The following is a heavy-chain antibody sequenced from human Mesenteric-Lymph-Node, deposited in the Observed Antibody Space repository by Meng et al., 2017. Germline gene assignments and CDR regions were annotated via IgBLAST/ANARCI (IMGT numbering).Heavy chain of an antibody. D-gene: IGHD4-17*01. J-gene: IGHJ6*02. V-gene: IGHV4-30-2*01. Sequence: QLQLQESGSGLVKPSQTLSLTCAVSSGPIVSTDYSCSWIRRPPGKGLEWIGYIYHNGSTYYNPYFKSRVTISLDRSKNQVSLKLNSVTAADTAVYSCARVRYGDSKNYNYGMDVWGQGTTVTVSS. CDR1: SGPIVSTDYS. CDR2: IYHNGST. CDR3: ARVRYGDSKNYNYGMDV.